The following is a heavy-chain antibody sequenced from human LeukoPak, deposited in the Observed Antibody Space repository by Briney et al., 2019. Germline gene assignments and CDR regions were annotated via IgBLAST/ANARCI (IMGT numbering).Heavy chain of an antibody. CDR2: IYYSGST. CDR1: GGSISSYY. CDR3: ARSLLDGTDYGMDV. J-gene: IGHJ6*02. V-gene: IGHV4-59*01. D-gene: IGHD1-14*01. Sequence: SETLSLTCTVSGGSISSYYWSWIRQPPGKGLEWIGYIYYSGSTNYNPSLKSRVTISVDTSKNQFSLKLSPVTAADTAVYYCARSLLDGTDYGMDVWGQGTTVTVSS.